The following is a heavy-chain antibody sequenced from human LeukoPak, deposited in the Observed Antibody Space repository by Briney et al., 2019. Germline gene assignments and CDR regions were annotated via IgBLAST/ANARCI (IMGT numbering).Heavy chain of an antibody. Sequence: SGGSLRLSCAASGFTFSGSALHWVRQASGKGLEWVGRIRSTANGYATAYAASVKGRFTISRDDSKNTAYLQMDSLKTEVTAVYYCTGNYYGSGSYADFDYWGQGTLVTVSS. CDR3: TGNYYGSGSYADFDY. J-gene: IGHJ4*02. D-gene: IGHD3-10*01. CDR2: IRSTANGYAT. V-gene: IGHV3-73*01. CDR1: GFTFSGSA.